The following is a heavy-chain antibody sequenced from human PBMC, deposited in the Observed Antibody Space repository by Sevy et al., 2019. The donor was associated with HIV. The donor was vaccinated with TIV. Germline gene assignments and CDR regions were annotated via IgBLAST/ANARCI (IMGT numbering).Heavy chain of an antibody. J-gene: IGHJ4*02. CDR1: GGSFSGNY. Sequence: SETLSLTCAVYGGSFSGNYWSWIRQPPGKGLEWIGEINHSGSTNYNPSLKSRVTISVDTSKNQFSLKLRSVTAADTAVYYCARSEGGAAAGLDYWGQGTLVTVSS. D-gene: IGHD6-13*01. CDR2: INHSGST. V-gene: IGHV4-34*01. CDR3: ARSEGGAAAGLDY.